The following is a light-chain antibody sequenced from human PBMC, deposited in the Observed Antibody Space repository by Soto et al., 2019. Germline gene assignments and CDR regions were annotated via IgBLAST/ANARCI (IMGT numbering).Light chain of an antibody. Sequence: DIQMTQSPSSLSASVGDRVTITCRASQSISGYLNWYQQKRGKAPKLLIYAASTLQSGVPSRFSGSGSGTDFTLTISSLQPEDFATYYCQQYYSYPRTFGQGTKVEIK. CDR2: AAS. CDR3: QQYYSYPRT. CDR1: QSISGY. V-gene: IGKV1-39*01. J-gene: IGKJ1*01.